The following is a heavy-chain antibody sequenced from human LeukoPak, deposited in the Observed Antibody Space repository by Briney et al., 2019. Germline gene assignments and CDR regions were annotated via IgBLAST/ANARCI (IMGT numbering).Heavy chain of an antibody. Sequence: GGSLRLSCAASEFTFSSYAMSWVRQAPGKGLEWVSAISGSGGSTYYADSVKGRFTISRDNSKNTLYLQMNSLRAEDTAVYYCAKGSFTIFGVVTYNYFDYWGQGTLVTVSS. CDR1: EFTFSSYA. V-gene: IGHV3-23*01. CDR3: AKGSFTIFGVVTYNYFDY. D-gene: IGHD3-3*01. CDR2: ISGSGGST. J-gene: IGHJ4*02.